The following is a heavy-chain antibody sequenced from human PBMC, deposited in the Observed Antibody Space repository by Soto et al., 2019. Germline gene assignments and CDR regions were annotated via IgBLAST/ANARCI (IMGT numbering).Heavy chain of an antibody. CDR2: ISHDGRIK. CDR3: ARVSGHVYATLHGPFDY. J-gene: IGHJ4*02. Sequence: QVQLVESGGGVVQPGRSLRLSCAASEFTFNRHAMHWVRQAPGKGLEWVAVISHDGRIKYYADSVKGRFTISSDNSMNTLDLQMTSLRAEDTAISFCARVSGHVYATLHGPFDYWGQGTLVTVSS. V-gene: IGHV3-30*04. D-gene: IGHD2-8*01. CDR1: EFTFNRHA.